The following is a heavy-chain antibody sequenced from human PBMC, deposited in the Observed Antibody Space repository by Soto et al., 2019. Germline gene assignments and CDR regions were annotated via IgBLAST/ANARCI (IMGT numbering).Heavy chain of an antibody. V-gene: IGHV3-15*01. J-gene: IGHJ4*02. CDR1: GVTVYISV. D-gene: IGHD2-2*01. CDR2: IKSKTDGGTT. CDR3: TTDAYQLLLAGFDY. Sequence: PWGCLRLACAACGVTVYISVMHWVRQASGKGLEWVGRIKSKTDGGTTAYAAPVKGRFTISRDDSKNTLYLQMNSLKTEDTAVYYCTTDAYQLLLAGFDYWGQGTLVTVSS.